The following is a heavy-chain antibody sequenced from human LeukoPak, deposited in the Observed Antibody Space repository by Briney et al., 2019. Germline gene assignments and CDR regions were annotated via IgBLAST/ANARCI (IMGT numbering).Heavy chain of an antibody. CDR3: AKDVGKRYSSGWYYFDY. D-gene: IGHD6-19*01. CDR2: ISGSGGST. CDR1: GFTFSSYA. J-gene: IGHJ4*02. V-gene: IGHV3-23*01. Sequence: PGGSLRLSCAASGFTFSSYAMSWVRQAPGKGLEWVSAISGSGGSTYYADSVKGRFTISRDNSKNTLYLQMNSLRAEDTAVYYCAKDVGKRYSSGWYYFDYWGQGTLVTVSS.